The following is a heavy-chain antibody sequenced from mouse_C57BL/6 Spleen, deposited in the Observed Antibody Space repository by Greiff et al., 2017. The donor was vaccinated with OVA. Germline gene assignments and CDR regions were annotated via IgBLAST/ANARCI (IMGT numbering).Heavy chain of an antibody. Sequence: QVQLKQPGAELVMPGASVKLSCKASGYTFTSYWMHWVKQRPGQGLEWIGEIDPSDSYTNYNQKFKGKSTLTVDKSSSTAYMQLSSLTSEDSAVYYCASGDYGSSFLDYWGQGTTLTVSS. D-gene: IGHD1-1*01. V-gene: IGHV1-69*01. CDR3: ASGDYGSSFLDY. CDR1: GYTFTSYW. J-gene: IGHJ2*01. CDR2: IDPSDSYT.